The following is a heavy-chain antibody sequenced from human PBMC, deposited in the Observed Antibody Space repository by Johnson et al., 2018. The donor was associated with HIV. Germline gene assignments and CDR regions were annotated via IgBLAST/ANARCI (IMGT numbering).Heavy chain of an antibody. V-gene: IGHV3-23*04. D-gene: IGHD5-12*01. Sequence: VQLVESGGGLVQPGGSLRLSCAASGFTFSSYAMSWVRQAPGKGLEWVSAISGSGGGTYYADSVRGRFTVSRDNSKDTLYLEMNSLRAEDTAVYYCARDHSGYDSVTAAFDIWGQGTMVTVSS. J-gene: IGHJ3*02. CDR3: ARDHSGYDSVTAAFDI. CDR1: GFTFSSYA. CDR2: ISGSGGGT.